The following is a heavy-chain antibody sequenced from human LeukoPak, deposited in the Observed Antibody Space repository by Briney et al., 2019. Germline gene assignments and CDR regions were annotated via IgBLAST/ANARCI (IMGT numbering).Heavy chain of an antibody. CDR2: MNPNSGNT. V-gene: IGHV1-8*01. CDR1: GYTFTSYD. CDR3: ARRQSIAVAGIGGY. J-gene: IGHJ4*02. D-gene: IGHD6-19*01. Sequence: GASVKVSCKASGYTFTSYDINWVRQATGQGLEWMGWMNPNSGNTGYAQKFQGRVTMTRNTSISTAYMELSSLRSEDTAVYYCARRQSIAVAGIGGYWGQGTLVTVSS.